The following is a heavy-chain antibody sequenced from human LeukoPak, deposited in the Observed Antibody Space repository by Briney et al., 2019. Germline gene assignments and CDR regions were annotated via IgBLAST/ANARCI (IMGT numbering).Heavy chain of an antibody. CDR1: GFTFSSYS. J-gene: IGHJ6*03. D-gene: IGHD1-1*01. CDR3: ARDPGNWNRDYYMDV. V-gene: IGHV3-21*01. CDR2: ISSSSSYI. Sequence: GGSLRLSCAASGFTFSSYSMNWVRQAPGKGLEWVSSISSSSSYIYYADSVKGRFTISRDNAKNSLYLQMNSRRAEDTAAYYCARDPGNWNRDYYMDVWGKGTTVTVSS.